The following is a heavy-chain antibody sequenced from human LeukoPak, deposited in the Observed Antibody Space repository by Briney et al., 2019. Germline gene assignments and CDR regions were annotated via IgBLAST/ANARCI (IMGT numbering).Heavy chain of an antibody. CDR1: GGSISSSSYC. V-gene: IGHV4-39*01. D-gene: IGHD3-16*02. CDR2: IYYSGST. J-gene: IGHJ4*02. Sequence: SETLSLTCTVSGGSISSSSYCWGWIRQPPGKGLEWIGSIYYSGSTYYNPSLKSRVTISVDTSKNQFSLKLSSVTAADTAVYYCAMDYDYVWGSYRSYYFDYWGQGTLVTVSS. CDR3: AMDYDYVWGSYRSYYFDY.